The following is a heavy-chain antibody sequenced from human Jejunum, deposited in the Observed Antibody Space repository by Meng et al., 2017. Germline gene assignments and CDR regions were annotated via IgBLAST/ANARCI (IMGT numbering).Heavy chain of an antibody. J-gene: IGHJ4*02. CDR2: INHSGGT. CDR1: GGPFSGFF. Sequence: QGQLQQWGAGLLKLSVTLALTCAVYGGPFSGFFWNWMRQIPGKGLEWIGEINHSGGTTFNPSLRSRVTMSVDMSNNQFSLKLNFVTAADTAVYYCATDVYGDGLAYLDHWGQGSLVTVSS. D-gene: IGHD4-17*01. CDR3: ATDVYGDGLAYLDH. V-gene: IGHV4-34*01.